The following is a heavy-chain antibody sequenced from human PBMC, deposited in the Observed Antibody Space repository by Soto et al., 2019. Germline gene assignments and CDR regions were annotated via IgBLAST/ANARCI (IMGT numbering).Heavy chain of an antibody. CDR2: INPSGGST. J-gene: IGHJ4*02. D-gene: IGHD3-22*01. V-gene: IGHV1-46*01. CDR1: GYTFTSYY. Sequence: VASVKVSCKASGYTFTSYYMHWVRQAPGQGLEWMGIINPSGGSTSYAQKFQGRVTMTRDTSTSTVYMELSSLRSEDTAVYYCARGPITMIVAVLLDYWGQGTLVTVSS. CDR3: ARGPITMIVAVLLDY.